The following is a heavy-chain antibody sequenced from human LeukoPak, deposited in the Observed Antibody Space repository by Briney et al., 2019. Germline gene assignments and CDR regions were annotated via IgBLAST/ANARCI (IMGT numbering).Heavy chain of an antibody. J-gene: IGHJ6*02. D-gene: IGHD2-15*01. CDR3: AKGVVAATNAAYYGMDV. V-gene: IGHV3-30*18. CDR1: GFTFSNYS. Sequence: GRSLRLSCAASGFTFSNYSMHWVRQAPGKGLEWVAVISYDESDKYYADSVKGRFTISRDNSKNTLYLQMNSLRPEDTAVYYCAKGVVAATNAAYYGMDVWGQGTTVTVSS. CDR2: ISYDESDK.